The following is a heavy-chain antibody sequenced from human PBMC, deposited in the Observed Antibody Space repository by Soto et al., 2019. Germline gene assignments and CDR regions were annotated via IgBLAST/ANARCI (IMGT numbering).Heavy chain of an antibody. CDR3: ALVIRDAEPRVIYDS. CDR2: ISGRGFAT. CDR1: GFTFSTYA. D-gene: IGHD3-16*02. Sequence: GGALRLSCAASGFTFSTYAMGWVRQAPGKGLEWVSAISGRGFATYYADPVKGRVTISRDNSKNTWYLQMNSLRAGDTAVYYFALVIRDAEPRVIYDSWGRGSLDIVSS. V-gene: IGHV3-23*01. J-gene: IGHJ4*02.